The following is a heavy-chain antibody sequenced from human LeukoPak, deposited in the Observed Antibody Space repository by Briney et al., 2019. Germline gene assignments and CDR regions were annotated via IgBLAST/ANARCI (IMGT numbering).Heavy chain of an antibody. J-gene: IGHJ4*02. CDR2: IRGSGGST. CDR1: GFTFSSYA. D-gene: IGHD3-16*02. V-gene: IGHV3-23*01. Sequence: GGSLRLSCAASGFTFSSYAMSWVRQAPGKGLEWVSAIRGSGGSTYYADSVKGRFTISRDKSKNTLYLQMNSQRAEDTAVYYCAKLAPYDYVWGSYRWEGNYFDYWGQGTLVTVSS. CDR3: AKLAPYDYVWGSYRWEGNYFDY.